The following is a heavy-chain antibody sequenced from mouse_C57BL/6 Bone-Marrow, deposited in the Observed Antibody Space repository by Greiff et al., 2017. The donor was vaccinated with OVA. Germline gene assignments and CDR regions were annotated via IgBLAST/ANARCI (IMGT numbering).Heavy chain of an antibody. V-gene: IGHV14-4*01. CDR3: TTADSSGYVGWFAY. CDR2: IDPENGDT. J-gene: IGHJ3*01. Sequence: VQLQQSGAELVRPGASVKLSCTASGFNIKDDYMHWVKQRPEQGLEWIGWIDPENGDTEYASKFQGKATITADTSSNTAYLQLSSLTSEDTAVYYCTTADSSGYVGWFAYWGKGTLVTVSA. CDR1: GFNIKDDY. D-gene: IGHD3-2*02.